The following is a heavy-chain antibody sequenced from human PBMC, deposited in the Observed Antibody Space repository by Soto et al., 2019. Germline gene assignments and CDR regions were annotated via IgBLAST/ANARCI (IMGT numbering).Heavy chain of an antibody. CDR3: SLRPRGLYDFGSGYHYYFCY. D-gene: IGHD3-3*01. CDR1: GFSLSTSGVG. CDR2: IYWDDDK. Sequence: QITLKESGPTLVKPTQTLTLTCTFSGFSLSTSGVGVGWIRQPPGKALEWLGLIYWDDDKRYSPSLKSRLTILKDTSKNQLVLTMTNMDPVDTATYYCSLRPRGLYDFGSGYHYYFCYWGQGTLVTVAS. J-gene: IGHJ4*02. V-gene: IGHV2-5*02.